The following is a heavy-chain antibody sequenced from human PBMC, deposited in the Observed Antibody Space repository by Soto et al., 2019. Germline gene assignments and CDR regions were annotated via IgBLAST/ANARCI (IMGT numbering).Heavy chain of an antibody. CDR3: ARDRSGSRTKYGSGLMDV. Sequence: ASVKVSCKASGGTFSSYAISWVRQAPGQGLEWMGGIIPIFGTANYAQKFQGRVTITADKSTSTAYMELSSLRSEDTAVYYCARDRSGSRTKYGSGLMDVWGQGTTVTVSS. CDR1: GGTFSSYA. D-gene: IGHD3-10*01. CDR2: IIPIFGTA. V-gene: IGHV1-69*06. J-gene: IGHJ6*02.